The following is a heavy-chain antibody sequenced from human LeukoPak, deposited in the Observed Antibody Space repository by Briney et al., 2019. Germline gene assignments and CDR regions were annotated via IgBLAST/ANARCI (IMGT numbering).Heavy chain of an antibody. CDR2: ISYDGSNK. CDR1: GFTFSSSA. V-gene: IGHV3-30-3*01. J-gene: IGHJ4*02. CDR3: ARVGLRRGGY. Sequence: GGSLRLSCAASGFTFSSSAMSWVRQAPGKGLEWVAVISYDGSNKYYADSVKGRFTISRDNSKNTLYLQMNSLRAEDTAVYYCARVGLRRGGYWGQGTLVTVSS. D-gene: IGHD3-3*01.